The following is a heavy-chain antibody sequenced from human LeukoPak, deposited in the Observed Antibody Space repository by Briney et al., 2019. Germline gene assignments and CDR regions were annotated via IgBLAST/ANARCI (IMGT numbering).Heavy chain of an antibody. V-gene: IGHV4-4*07. CDR2: IYTSGST. D-gene: IGHD5-24*01. Sequence: PSETLSLTCTVSGXSISSYYWSWIRQPAGKGREWIGRIYTSGSTNYNPSLKSRVTMSVDTSKNQFSLKLSSVTAADTAVYYCARDRLGRDGYNYFDYWGQGTLVTVSS. CDR1: GXSISSYY. J-gene: IGHJ4*02. CDR3: ARDRLGRDGYNYFDY.